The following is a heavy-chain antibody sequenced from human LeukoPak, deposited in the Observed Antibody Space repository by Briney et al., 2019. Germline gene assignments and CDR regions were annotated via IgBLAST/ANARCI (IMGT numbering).Heavy chain of an antibody. V-gene: IGHV3-7*01. Sequence: HPGGSLRLSCAASGFTFSSYWMSWVRQAPGKGLEWVANIKQDGSVKYYVDSVKGRFTISRDNAKNSLYLQMNSLRAEDTAVYYCVRSYCSSTSCYYGMDVWGQGTTVTVSS. CDR3: VRSYCSSTSCYYGMDV. CDR1: GFTFSSYW. CDR2: IKQDGSVK. J-gene: IGHJ6*02. D-gene: IGHD2-2*01.